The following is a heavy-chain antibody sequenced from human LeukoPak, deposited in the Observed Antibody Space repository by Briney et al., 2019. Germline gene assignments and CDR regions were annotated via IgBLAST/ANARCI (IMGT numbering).Heavy chain of an antibody. CDR1: GYTFSMYN. CDR2: INPSGGT. J-gene: IGHJ4*02. CDR3: AREGVAGTGLDY. Sequence: ASVKVSCKASGYTFSMYNMHWVRQAPGQGLEWMGIINPSGGTSYAQKLQGRITMTRDTSTSTLYMELSSLRSEDRAVYYCAREGVAGTGLDYWGQGTLVTVSP. V-gene: IGHV1-46*01. D-gene: IGHD6-13*01.